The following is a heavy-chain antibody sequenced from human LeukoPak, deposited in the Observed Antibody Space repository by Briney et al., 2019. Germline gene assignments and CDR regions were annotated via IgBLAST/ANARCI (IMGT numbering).Heavy chain of an antibody. CDR3: ARAPGGIVVVPAAQGYFDL. J-gene: IGHJ2*01. Sequence: ASLKVSCKASGYTFTSCGISWVRQAPGQGLEWMGWISAYNGNTNYAQKLQGRVTMTTDTSTSTAYMELRSLRSDDTAVYYCARAPGGIVVVPAAQGYFDLWGRGTLVTVSS. CDR1: GYTFTSCG. D-gene: IGHD2-2*01. V-gene: IGHV1-18*01. CDR2: ISAYNGNT.